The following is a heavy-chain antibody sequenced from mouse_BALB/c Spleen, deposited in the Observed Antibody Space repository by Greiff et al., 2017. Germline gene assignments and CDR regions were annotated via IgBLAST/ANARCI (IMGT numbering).Heavy chain of an antibody. CDR3: TRRNYGYSY. D-gene: IGHD1-2*01. CDR1: GYTFTDYE. J-gene: IGHJ2*01. CDR2: IDPETGGT. Sequence: VQLQESGAELVRPGASVTLSCKASGYTFTDYEMHWVKQTPVHGLEWIGAIDPETGGTAYNQKFKGKATLTADKSSSTAYMELRSLTSEDSAVYYCTRRNYGYSYWGQGTTLTVSS. V-gene: IGHV1-15*01.